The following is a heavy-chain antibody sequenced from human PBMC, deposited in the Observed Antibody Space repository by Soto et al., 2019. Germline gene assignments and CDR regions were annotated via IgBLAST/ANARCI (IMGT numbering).Heavy chain of an antibody. CDR2: IYYSGST. CDR1: GGSVSSGSYY. Sequence: QVQLQESGPGLVKPSETLSLTCTVSGGSVSSGSYYWSWIRQPPGKGLEWIGYIYYSGSTNYNPALTRRVTISVDTSKTQFSLKLSSVTAADTAVYYCARGRTMIVVAHPVPFDYWGQGTLVTVSS. J-gene: IGHJ4*02. CDR3: ARGRTMIVVAHPVPFDY. D-gene: IGHD3-22*01. V-gene: IGHV4-61*01.